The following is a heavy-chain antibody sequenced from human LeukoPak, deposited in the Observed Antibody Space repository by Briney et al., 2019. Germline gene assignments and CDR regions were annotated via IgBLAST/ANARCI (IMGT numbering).Heavy chain of an antibody. Sequence: HPSETLSLTCTVSGGSISSYYWSWIRQPPGKGLEWIGYIYYSGSTNYNPSLKSRVTISVDTSKNQFSLKLSSVTAADTAVYYCARHMGLGYSYGYPYFDYWGHGTLVIVSS. V-gene: IGHV4-59*08. CDR1: GGSISSYY. CDR3: ARHMGLGYSYGYPYFDY. D-gene: IGHD5-18*01. J-gene: IGHJ4*01. CDR2: IYYSGST.